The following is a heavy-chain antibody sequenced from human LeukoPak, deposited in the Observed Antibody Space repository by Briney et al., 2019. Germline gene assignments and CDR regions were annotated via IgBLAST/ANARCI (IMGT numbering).Heavy chain of an antibody. D-gene: IGHD3-22*01. CDR2: INSRSSSI. Sequence: PGGSLRLSCEASGFTFSTYSMNWVRQAPGKGLEWVSSINSRSSSIYYADSVKGRFTISRDNAKNSLYLQMNSLRAEDTAVYYCARGPTMKMDVWGKGTTVTVSS. CDR3: ARGPTMKMDV. J-gene: IGHJ6*04. V-gene: IGHV3-21*01. CDR1: GFTFSTYS.